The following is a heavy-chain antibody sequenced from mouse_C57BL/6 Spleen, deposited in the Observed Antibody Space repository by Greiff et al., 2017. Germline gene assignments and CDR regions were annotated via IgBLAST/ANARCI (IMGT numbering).Heavy chain of an antibody. CDR1: GYSFTDYN. D-gene: IGHD2-4*01. CDR2: INPNYGTT. V-gene: IGHV1-39*01. J-gene: IGHJ3*01. CDR3: AREREYDYDVKFAY. Sequence: EVQLQQSGPELVKPGASVKISCKASGYSFTDYNMNWVKQSNGKSLEWIGVINPNYGTTSYNQKFKGKATLTVDQSSSTAYLQLNSLTSEDSAVYYSAREREYDYDVKFAYWGQGTLVTVSA.